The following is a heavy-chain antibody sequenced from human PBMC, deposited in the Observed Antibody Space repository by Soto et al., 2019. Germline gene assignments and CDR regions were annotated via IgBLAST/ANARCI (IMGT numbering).Heavy chain of an antibody. V-gene: IGHV3-49*03. D-gene: IGHD6-6*01. CDR3: TSNSIAAPFGYDAFDI. J-gene: IGHJ3*02. Sequence: PGGSLRLSCTASGFTFGDYAMSWFRQAPGKGLEWVGFIRSKAYGGTTEYAASVKGRFTISRDDSKSIAYLQMNSLKTEDTAVYYCTSNSIAAPFGYDAFDIWGQGTMVTVSS. CDR2: IRSKAYGGTT. CDR1: GFTFGDYA.